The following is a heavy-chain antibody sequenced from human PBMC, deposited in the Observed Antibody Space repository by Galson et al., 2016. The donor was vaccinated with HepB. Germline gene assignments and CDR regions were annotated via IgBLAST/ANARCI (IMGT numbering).Heavy chain of an antibody. V-gene: IGHV3-66*01. J-gene: IGHJ3*02. Sequence: SLRLSCAVSGSTVSGSYMSWVRQAPGKGLEWVSVIYSDGTTKYADSVKGRFIISRDNSKNTLYLQMNSLRAEDTAVYYCASCMGWYGMCAFEIWGQGTMVTASS. CDR2: IYSDGTT. CDR1: GSTVSGSY. D-gene: IGHD6-13*01. CDR3: ASCMGWYGMCAFEI.